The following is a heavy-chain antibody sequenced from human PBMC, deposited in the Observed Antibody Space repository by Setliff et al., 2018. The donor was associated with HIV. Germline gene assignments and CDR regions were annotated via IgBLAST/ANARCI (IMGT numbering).Heavy chain of an antibody. CDR2: ISATGST. D-gene: IGHD1-1*01. V-gene: IGHV4-61*09. J-gene: IGHJ4*02. CDR3: ARAREGWKPFAFDY. CDR1: GGIISSDSFF. Sequence: SETLSLACTVSGGIISSDSFFWSWIRQPAGKGLEWIGHISATGSTNYNPSLKSRVTMSLDTSKNQFSLNLNSVTAADAAVYFCARAREGWKPFAFDYWGQGTLVTVSS.